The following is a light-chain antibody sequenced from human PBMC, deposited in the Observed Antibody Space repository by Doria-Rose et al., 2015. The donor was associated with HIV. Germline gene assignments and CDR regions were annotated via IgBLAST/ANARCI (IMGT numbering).Light chain of an antibody. CDR3: QQYYDTPS. Sequence: DIRVTQSPESLGMSLGERATLNCKSNQSLLYTSKNYLAWYQHKPGQPPKLLIYWASTRQSVVPVRFSGSGSGTDFTLTISSLEAEDVAVYYCQQYYDTPSYGPGTKVDNK. J-gene: IGKJ3*01. CDR2: WAS. CDR1: QSLLYTSKNY. V-gene: IGKV4-1*01.